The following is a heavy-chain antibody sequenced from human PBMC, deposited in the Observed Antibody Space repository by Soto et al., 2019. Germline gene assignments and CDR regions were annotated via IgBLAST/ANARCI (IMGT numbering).Heavy chain of an antibody. J-gene: IGHJ4*02. CDR3: AREGVSSNFHY. Sequence: SETLSLTCTVSGGSISSGGYYWSWIRQHPGKGLEWIGYIYYSGSTYYNPSLKSRVTISVDTSKNQFSLKLSSVTAADTAVYYCAREGVSSNFHYWGQGTLVTVSS. CDR2: IYYSGST. CDR1: GGSISSGGYY. D-gene: IGHD3-16*01. V-gene: IGHV4-31*03.